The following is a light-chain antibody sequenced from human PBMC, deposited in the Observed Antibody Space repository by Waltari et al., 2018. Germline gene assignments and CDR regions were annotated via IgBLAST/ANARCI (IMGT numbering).Light chain of an antibody. V-gene: IGKV4-1*01. CDR1: QSVLYSSNNNNY. Sequence: DIVMTQSPDSLAVSLGERANINCKSSQSVLYSSNNNNYLAWHQQKPGQPPKLLIYWASTRESGVPDRFSGSGSGTDFTLTISSLQAEDVAVYYCQQYYSSPWTFGQGTKVEIK. CDR2: WAS. J-gene: IGKJ1*01. CDR3: QQYYSSPWT.